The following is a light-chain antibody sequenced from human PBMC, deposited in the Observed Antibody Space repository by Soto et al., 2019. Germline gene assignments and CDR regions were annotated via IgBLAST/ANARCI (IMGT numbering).Light chain of an antibody. CDR2: GAS. Sequence: EIVLTQSPGTLSLSPGERVTLSCRASRGVSSNYLAWYQQKPGQAPRLLIYGASSRATGIPDRFSGSGSGTDSTLTISRLEPEDFGMYYCHQYGNSPWTFGQGTKVEIK. J-gene: IGKJ1*01. V-gene: IGKV3-20*01. CDR3: HQYGNSPWT. CDR1: RGVSSNY.